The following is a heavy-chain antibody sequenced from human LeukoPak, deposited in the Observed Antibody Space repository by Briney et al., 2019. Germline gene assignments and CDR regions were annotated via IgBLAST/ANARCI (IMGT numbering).Heavy chain of an antibody. V-gene: IGHV1-69*04. Sequence: GSSVKVSCKASGGTFSSYAISWVRQAPGQGLEWMGRIIPILGIANYAQKFQGRVTITADKTTSTAYMELSSLRSEDTAVYYCARGGAAALEYYFDYWGQGTLVTVSS. CDR1: GGTFSSYA. J-gene: IGHJ4*02. CDR3: ARGGAAALEYYFDY. D-gene: IGHD6-13*01. CDR2: IIPILGIA.